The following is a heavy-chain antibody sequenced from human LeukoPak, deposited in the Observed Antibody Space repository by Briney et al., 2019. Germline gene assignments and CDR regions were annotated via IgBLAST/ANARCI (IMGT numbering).Heavy chain of an antibody. CDR3: AKDVGYCSGGSCHASYYFDY. Sequence: GRSLRLSCAASGFTFSSYGMHWVRQAPGKGLEWVAVIWYDGSNKYYADSVKGRFTISRDNSKNTLYLQMNSLRAEDTAVYYCAKDVGYCSGGSCHASYYFDYWGQGTLVTVSS. D-gene: IGHD2-15*01. CDR1: GFTFSSYG. CDR2: IWYDGSNK. V-gene: IGHV3-33*06. J-gene: IGHJ4*02.